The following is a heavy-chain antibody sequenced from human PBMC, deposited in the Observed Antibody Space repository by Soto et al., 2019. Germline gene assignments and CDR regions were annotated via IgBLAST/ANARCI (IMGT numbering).Heavy chain of an antibody. D-gene: IGHD6-13*01. CDR3: AHRPHSSSWSYFDY. CDR1: GFSLSTSGVG. Sequence: QITLKESGPTLVKPTQTLTLTCTFSGFSLSTSGVGVSWIRHPRGKALEWLALIYWDDDKRYSPSLKSRLTITKDTSKNQVVLTMTNMDPVDTATYYCAHRPHSSSWSYFDYWGQGTLVTVSS. CDR2: IYWDDDK. J-gene: IGHJ4*02. V-gene: IGHV2-5*02.